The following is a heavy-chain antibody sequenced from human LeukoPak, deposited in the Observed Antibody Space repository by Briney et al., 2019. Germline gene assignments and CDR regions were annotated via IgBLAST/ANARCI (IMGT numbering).Heavy chain of an antibody. CDR3: ARDVYGTGNWLDP. CDR1: GGSMSINTW. CDR2: IHHSGST. D-gene: IGHD3-10*01. Sequence: SGTLSLTCAVSGGSMSINTWWSWVRQPPGKGLEWIGEIHHSGSTNYNPSLRSRVTISVDKSKNQFSLHPTSVTAADTAVYYCARDVYGTGNWLDPWGQGTLVSVSS. V-gene: IGHV4-4*02. J-gene: IGHJ5*02.